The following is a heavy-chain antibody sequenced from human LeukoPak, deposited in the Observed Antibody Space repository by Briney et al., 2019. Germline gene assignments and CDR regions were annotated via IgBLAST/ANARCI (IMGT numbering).Heavy chain of an antibody. CDR3: ARDSPGFTIFGMVIPTP. V-gene: IGHV3-74*01. CDR2: INSDGRST. J-gene: IGHJ5*02. Sequence: GGSLRLSCAASAFTFSSYWMNWVRQAPGKGLVWVSRINSDGRSTSYADSVKGRFTISRDNAKNTLYLQMNSLRAEDTAVYYCARDSPGFTIFGMVIPTPWGQGTLVTVSS. CDR1: AFTFSSYW. D-gene: IGHD3-3*01.